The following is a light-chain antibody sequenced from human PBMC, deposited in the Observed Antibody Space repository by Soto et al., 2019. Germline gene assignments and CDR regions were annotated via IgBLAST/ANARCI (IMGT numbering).Light chain of an antibody. Sequence: EIVLTQSPGTLSLSPGERATLSCRASQSVSSHLAWYQQKPGQAPRLLIYDASNRATGIPARFSGSGSGTDFTLTTGSREPEDFAVYHSMQRNIWSWTCGQGSKVEIK. CDR3: MQRNIWSWT. CDR2: DAS. J-gene: IGKJ1*01. CDR1: QSVSSH. V-gene: IGKV3-11*01.